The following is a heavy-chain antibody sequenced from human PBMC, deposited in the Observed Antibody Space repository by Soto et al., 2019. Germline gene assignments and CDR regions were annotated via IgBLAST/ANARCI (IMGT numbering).Heavy chain of an antibody. CDR1: GYTFTSYG. CDR2: ISAYNGNT. Sequence: SSVKVSCKASGYTFTSYGISWVRQAPGQGLEWMGWISAYNGNTNYAQKLQGRVTMTTDTSISTAYMELSRLRSDDTAVYYCARASRITIFGVVTTSPYYYYYGMDVWGQGTTVTVSS. D-gene: IGHD3-3*01. V-gene: IGHV1-18*01. CDR3: ARASRITIFGVVTTSPYYYYYGMDV. J-gene: IGHJ6*02.